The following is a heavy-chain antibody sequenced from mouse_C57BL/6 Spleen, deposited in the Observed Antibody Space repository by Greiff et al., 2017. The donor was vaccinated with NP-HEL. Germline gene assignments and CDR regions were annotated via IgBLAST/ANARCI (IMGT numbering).Heavy chain of an antibody. CDR2: INPYNGGT. CDR3: ARQLRLRGAY. Sequence: EVQGVESGPVLMKPGASVKMSCKASGYTFTDYYMNWVKQSHGKSLEWIGVINPYNGGTSYNQKFKGKATLTVDKSSSTAYMELNSLTSEDSAVYYCARQLRLRGAYWGQGTLVTVSA. D-gene: IGHD3-2*02. CDR1: GYTFTDYY. J-gene: IGHJ3*01. V-gene: IGHV1-19*01.